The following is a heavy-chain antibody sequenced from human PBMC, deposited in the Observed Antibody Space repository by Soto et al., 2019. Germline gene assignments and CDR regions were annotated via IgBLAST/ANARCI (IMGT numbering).Heavy chain of an antibody. V-gene: IGHV1-2*02. CDR3: ARDLANGGGSAGFDF. J-gene: IGHJ4*02. Sequence: QVQLVQSGAEVKKPGASVNVSCKASGYTYTVYYMHWVRQAPGQGLEWMGWINPKSGGTTYTQKFKGRVTMTWDTSISTAYMALTRLRSDDTAVYYCARDLANGGGSAGFDFWGQGTLVTVSS. CDR1: GYTYTVYY. D-gene: IGHD1-26*01. CDR2: INPKSGGT.